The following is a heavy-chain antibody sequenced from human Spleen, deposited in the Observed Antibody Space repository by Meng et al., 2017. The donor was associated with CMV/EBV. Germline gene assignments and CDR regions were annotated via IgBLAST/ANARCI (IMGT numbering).Heavy chain of an antibody. CDR3: ATEDVIREFEKDAFNI. Sequence: GGPLRLSCAASGFTFGNAWMSWVRQAPGKGLEWVGRIKSKIDGGTTDYAAPVKGRFTISRDDSKNALFLRMNSLKSEDTAIYYCATEDVIREFEKDAFNIWGQGTMVTVSS. CDR2: IKSKIDGGTT. CDR1: GFTFGNAW. D-gene: IGHD3-10*01. V-gene: IGHV3-15*01. J-gene: IGHJ3*02.